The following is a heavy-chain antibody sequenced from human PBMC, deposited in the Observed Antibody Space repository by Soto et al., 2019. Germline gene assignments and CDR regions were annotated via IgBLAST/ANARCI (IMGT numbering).Heavy chain of an antibody. D-gene: IGHD3-10*01. CDR2: ISAYNGNT. CDR3: ARDPFNYYVSGSYYNWFDP. Sequence: ASVKVSCKASGYTLTSYGISWVRQAPGQGLEWMGWISAYNGNTNYAQKLQGRVTMTTDTSTSTAYMELRSLRSDDTAVYYCARDPFNYYVSGSYYNWFDPWGQGTLVTVSS. J-gene: IGHJ5*02. CDR1: GYTLTSYG. V-gene: IGHV1-18*01.